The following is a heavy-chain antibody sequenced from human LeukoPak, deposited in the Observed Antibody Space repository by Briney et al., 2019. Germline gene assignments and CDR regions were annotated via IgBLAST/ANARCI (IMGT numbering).Heavy chain of an antibody. CDR1: GYTLTELS. Sequence: ASVKVSCKVSGYTLTELSMHWVRQAPGKGLEWMGGFDPEDGETIYAQKFQGRVTMTEDTSTDTAYMELSSLRSEDTAVYYCAIHPEGSGSYAYYYYYMDVWGKGTTVTVSS. V-gene: IGHV1-24*01. D-gene: IGHD3-10*01. CDR3: AIHPEGSGSYAYYYYYMDV. J-gene: IGHJ6*03. CDR2: FDPEDGET.